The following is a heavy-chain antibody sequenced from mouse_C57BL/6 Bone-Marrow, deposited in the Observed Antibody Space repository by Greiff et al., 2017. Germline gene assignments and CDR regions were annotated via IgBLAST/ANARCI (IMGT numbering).Heavy chain of an antibody. D-gene: IGHD1-1*01. V-gene: IGHV1-59*01. CDR1: GYTFTSYW. CDR3: ARGAHYYGSSYGC. J-gene: IGHJ2*01. CDR2: IDPSDSYT. Sequence: QLQQPGAELVRPGTSVKLSCKASGYTFTSYWMHWVKQRPGQGLEWIGVIDPSDSYTNYNQKFKGKATLTVDTSSSTAYMQLSSLTSEDSAVYYCARGAHYYGSSYGCWGQGTTLTVSS.